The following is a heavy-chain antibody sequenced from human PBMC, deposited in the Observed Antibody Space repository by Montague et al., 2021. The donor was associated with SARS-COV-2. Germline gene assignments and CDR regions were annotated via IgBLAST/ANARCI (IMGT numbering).Heavy chain of an antibody. Sequence: TLSLTFTFSGSSITSINWWNWVRQPPGKGLEWIGQIYHSGSTNYNPSLNIRLTLSLYKSKNQFSLNLSSVTASDTAVYYCARQIQQVVLSPAKLTNWFDPWGLGTLVTVAS. V-gene: IGHV4-4*02. D-gene: IGHD2-15*01. CDR3: ARQIQQVVLSPAKLTNWFDP. CDR2: IYHSGST. CDR1: GSSITSINW. J-gene: IGHJ5*02.